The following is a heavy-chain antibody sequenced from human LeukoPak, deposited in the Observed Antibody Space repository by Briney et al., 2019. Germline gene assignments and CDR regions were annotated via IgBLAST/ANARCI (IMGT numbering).Heavy chain of an antibody. Sequence: PGGSLRLSCAASGFTFSTYWMHWVRQIPGEGLVWVSRIRPDGSTTAYADSVRGRFTISRDNARNTLYLQLTSLGAEDTAIYYCARVSSLWAFDYWGQGILVTVSS. CDR2: IRPDGSTT. V-gene: IGHV3-74*01. J-gene: IGHJ4*02. CDR1: GFTFSTYW. CDR3: ARVSSLWAFDY. D-gene: IGHD2-21*01.